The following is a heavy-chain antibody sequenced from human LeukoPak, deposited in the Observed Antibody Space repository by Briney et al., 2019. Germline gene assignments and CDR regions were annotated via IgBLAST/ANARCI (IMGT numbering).Heavy chain of an antibody. V-gene: IGHV3-7*01. CDR2: IKEDGSET. D-gene: IGHD5-18*01. CDR3: AKDRGYLQFDY. Sequence: GGSLRLSCAASGFRFSDYWMNWVRQAPGKGLEWVAIIKEDGSETNYVDSVKGRFTISRDNSRNSLYLQMNSLRAEDTAVYYCAKDRGYLQFDYWGQGTLVTVSS. CDR1: GFRFSDYW. J-gene: IGHJ4*02.